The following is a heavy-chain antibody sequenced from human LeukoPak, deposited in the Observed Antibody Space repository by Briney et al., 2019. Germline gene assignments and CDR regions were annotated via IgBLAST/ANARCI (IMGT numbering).Heavy chain of an antibody. V-gene: IGHV4-39*01. CDR1: GGSISSSSYY. J-gene: IGHJ3*02. D-gene: IGHD3-9*01. Sequence: SETLSLTCTVSGGSISSSSYYWGWIRQPRGKGLEWIGSIYYSGSTYYNPSLKSRVTISVDTSENQFSLKLSSVTAADTAVYYCARGSDIQDAFDIWGQGTMVTVSS. CDR3: ARGSDIQDAFDI. CDR2: IYYSGST.